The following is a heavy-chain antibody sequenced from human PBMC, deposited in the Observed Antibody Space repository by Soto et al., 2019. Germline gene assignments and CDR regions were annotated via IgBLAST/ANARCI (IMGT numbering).Heavy chain of an antibody. Sequence: QITLKESGPTLVKPTQTLTLTCTFSGFSLSTSGVGVAWVRQPPGQALEWLAFIFWNDEKHYRPSLKSRVTIITDTSKSPVVLTMTHVDPMDTGTYYCARLHGYNSYHFEYWGQGALLTVSS. CDR1: GFSLSTSGVG. CDR2: IFWNDEK. D-gene: IGHD1-1*01. V-gene: IGHV2-5*01. CDR3: ARLHGYNSYHFEY. J-gene: IGHJ4*02.